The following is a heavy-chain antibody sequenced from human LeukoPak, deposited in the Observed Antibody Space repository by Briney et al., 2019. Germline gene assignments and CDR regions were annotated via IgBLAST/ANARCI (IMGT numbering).Heavy chain of an antibody. CDR1: GGSFGGYY. V-gene: IGHV4-34*01. CDR3: GFDF. D-gene: IGHD2-21*01. Sequence: SETLSLTCAVYGGSFGGYYWSWIRQPPGKGLEWIGEINHSGSTNYNPSLKSRVTISVDTSKNQFSLSLTSYCVRSGVVLQTGFDFWGQGALVTVSS. CDR2: INHSGST. J-gene: IGHJ4*02.